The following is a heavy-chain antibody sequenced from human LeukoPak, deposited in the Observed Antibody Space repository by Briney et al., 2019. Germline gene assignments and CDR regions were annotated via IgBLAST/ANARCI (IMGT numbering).Heavy chain of an antibody. CDR2: IYYSGST. CDR1: GGSISSSSYY. J-gene: IGHJ3*02. CDR3: AGGDDDAFDI. Sequence: SETLSLTCTVSGGSISSSSYYWGWIRQPPGKGREWIGSIYYSGSTYYNPSLKSRVTISVDTSKNQFSLKLSSVTAADTAVYYCAGGDDDAFDIWGQGTMVTVSS. V-gene: IGHV4-39*07.